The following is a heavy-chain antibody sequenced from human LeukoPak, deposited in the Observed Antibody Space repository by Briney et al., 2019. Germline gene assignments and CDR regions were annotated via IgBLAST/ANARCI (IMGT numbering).Heavy chain of an antibody. D-gene: IGHD6-13*01. J-gene: IGHJ4*02. Sequence: PGGSLRLSCVASGFTFSNYWMTWFRQTPGKGLEWVANIKQAGSEKYYVDSVKGRFTISRDNAKNSLYLQMNSLRAEDTAVYYCARRVAGGSSWYCDYWGQGTLVTVSS. CDR2: IKQAGSEK. CDR1: GFTFSNYW. V-gene: IGHV3-7*01. CDR3: ARRVAGGSSWYCDY.